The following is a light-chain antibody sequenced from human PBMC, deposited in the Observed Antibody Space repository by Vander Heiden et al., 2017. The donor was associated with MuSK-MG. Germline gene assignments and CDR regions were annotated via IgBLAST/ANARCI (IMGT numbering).Light chain of an antibody. V-gene: IGLV2-14*01. CDR2: DVS. Sequence: QSALTQPASVSVSPGQSITISCTGTSSDVGGYNYVSWYQQHPGKAPKLMIYDVSNRPSGVSNRFSGSKSGNTASLTISGLQAEDEADYYCSSDTSSSTVVFGGGTKLTVL. J-gene: IGLJ2*01. CDR1: SSDVGGYNY. CDR3: SSDTSSSTVV.